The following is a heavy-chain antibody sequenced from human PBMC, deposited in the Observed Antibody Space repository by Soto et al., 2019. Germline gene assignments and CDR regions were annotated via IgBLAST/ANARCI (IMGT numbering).Heavy chain of an antibody. V-gene: IGHV4-31*03. D-gene: IGHD6-25*01. CDR2: IYYSGSR. J-gene: IGHJ6*02. CDR3: AKESGGYDSSTRYGLDV. CDR1: GGSLNTVCYY. Sequence: SETLSLTCSVSGGSLNTVCYYWTWIRQQAGKGLEWIGYIYYSGSRDYNPSLKSRVSMSVAASKNQFSLNLTSVTAADTAVYYCAKESGGYDSSTRYGLDVWGQGTTVTVSS.